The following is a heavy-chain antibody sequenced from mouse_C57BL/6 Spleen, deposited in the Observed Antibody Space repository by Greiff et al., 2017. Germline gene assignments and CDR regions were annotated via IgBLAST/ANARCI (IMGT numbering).Heavy chain of an antibody. CDR3: AREEKIYYDYDVRNYYAKDY. CDR2: IDPSASET. V-gene: IGHV1-52*01. Sequence: QVQLQQPGAELVRPGSSVKLSCKASGYTFTSYWMHWVKLRPIQGLERTGNIDPSASETHYNQKFKDKATLTVAKSSSTAYMQLSSRTSEDSAVYYCAREEKIYYDYDVRNYYAKDYGGQGTSVTVSS. D-gene: IGHD2-4*01. CDR1: GYTFTSYW. J-gene: IGHJ4*01.